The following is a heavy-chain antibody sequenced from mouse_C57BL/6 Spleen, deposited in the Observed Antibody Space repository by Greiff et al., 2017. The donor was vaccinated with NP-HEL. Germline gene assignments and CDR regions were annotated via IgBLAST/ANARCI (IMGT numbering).Heavy chain of an antibody. J-gene: IGHJ2*01. CDR3: ARFGGYYFDY. V-gene: IGHV1-52*01. CDR1: GYTFTSYW. Sequence: VPLKQPGAELVRPGSSVKLSCKASGYTFTSYWMHWVKQRPLPGLEWIGNIDPSDSETHYNQKFKDKATLTVDKSSSTAYMQLSSLTSEDSAVYYCARFGGYYFDYWGQGTTLTVSS. CDR2: IDPSDSET.